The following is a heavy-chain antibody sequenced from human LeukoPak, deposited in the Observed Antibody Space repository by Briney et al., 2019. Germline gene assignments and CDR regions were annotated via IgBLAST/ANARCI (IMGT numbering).Heavy chain of an antibody. CDR2: ISYDGSNK. D-gene: IGHD3-10*01. CDR1: GFTFSSYA. J-gene: IGHJ6*02. CDR3: ARAQRRGIGELFSYYYYGMDV. V-gene: IGHV3-30-3*01. Sequence: GGSLRLSCAASGFTFSSYAMHWVRQAPGKGLEWVAVISYDGSNKYYADSVKGRFTISRDNSKNTLCLQMNSLRAEDTAVYYCARAQRRGIGELFSYYYYGMDVWGQGTTVAVSS.